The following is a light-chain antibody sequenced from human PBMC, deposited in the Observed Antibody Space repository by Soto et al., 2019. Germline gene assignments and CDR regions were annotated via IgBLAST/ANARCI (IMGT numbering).Light chain of an antibody. CDR3: QQRNTWPLT. J-gene: IGKJ4*01. CDR1: ESLGKT. CDR2: DVF. Sequence: EIVLTQSPATLSLSPGVRATLSCRASESLGKTLAWYQQKPGQAPRLLIYDVFKRVTGIPARFSGSGSGTDFTLTISSLEPEDFAVYYCQQRNTWPLTFGGGTKVEIK. V-gene: IGKV3-11*01.